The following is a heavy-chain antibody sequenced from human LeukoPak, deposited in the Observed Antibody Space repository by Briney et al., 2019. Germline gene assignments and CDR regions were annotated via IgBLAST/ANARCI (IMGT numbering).Heavy chain of an antibody. Sequence: SETLSLTCAVYGGSFSGHYWSWIRQPPGKGLEWIGEISHTGSTNYNPSLKSRVTISLATSKNQFSLKLSSVTAADTAVYYCARGLTVTMVRGVENFDYWGQGTLVTVSS. CDR1: GGSFSGHY. V-gene: IGHV4-34*01. CDR3: ARGLTVTMVRGVENFDY. J-gene: IGHJ4*02. CDR2: ISHTGST. D-gene: IGHD3-10*01.